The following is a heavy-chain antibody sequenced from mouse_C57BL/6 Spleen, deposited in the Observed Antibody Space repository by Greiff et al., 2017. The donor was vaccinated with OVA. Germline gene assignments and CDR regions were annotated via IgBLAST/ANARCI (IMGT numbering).Heavy chain of an antibody. CDR3: ARDYSNYEALFAY. J-gene: IGHJ3*01. D-gene: IGHD2-5*01. CDR1: GYTFTDYY. CDR2: IYPGSGNT. V-gene: IGHV1-76*01. Sequence: QVQLQQSGAELVRPGASVKLSCKASGYTFTDYYINWVKQRPGQGLEWIARIYPGSGNTYYNEKFKGKATLTAEKSSSTAYMQLSSLTSEDSAVYFCARDYSNYEALFAYWGQGTLVTVSA.